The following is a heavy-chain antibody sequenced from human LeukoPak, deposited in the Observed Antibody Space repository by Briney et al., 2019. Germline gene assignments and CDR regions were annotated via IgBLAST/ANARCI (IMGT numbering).Heavy chain of an antibody. V-gene: IGHV4-34*01. CDR2: INHSGST. D-gene: IGHD6-19*01. J-gene: IGHJ4*02. Sequence: TPSETLSLTCAVYGGSFSGYYWSWIRQPPGKGLEWSGEINHSGSTNYNPSLKSRVTISVDTSKNQFSLKLSSVPAADTAVYYCARRPYSSGWYGFDYWGQGTLVTVSS. CDR3: ARRPYSSGWYGFDY. CDR1: GGSFSGYY.